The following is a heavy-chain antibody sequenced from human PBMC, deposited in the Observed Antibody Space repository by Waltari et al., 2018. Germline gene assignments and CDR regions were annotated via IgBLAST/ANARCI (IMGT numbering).Heavy chain of an antibody. Sequence: QVQLQESGPGLVKPSETLSLTCNVSAYSITSGYYWGWIRQPPGKGLEWIGSGYHSGSTYYHPSLKSRVTISIETSKNQFSLKLRSVTAADTAVYYCVGATMELFYYYYYMDVWGKGTTVTISS. J-gene: IGHJ6*03. CDR3: VGATMELFYYYYYMDV. D-gene: IGHD5-12*01. CDR2: GYHSGST. CDR1: AYSITSGYY. V-gene: IGHV4-38-2*02.